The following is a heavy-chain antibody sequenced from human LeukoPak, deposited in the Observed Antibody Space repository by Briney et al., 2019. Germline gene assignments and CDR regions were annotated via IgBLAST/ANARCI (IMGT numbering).Heavy chain of an antibody. Sequence: SETLSLTCTVSGCSISSYYWSWIRQAPGKGLEWIGYIYYSGSTNYNPSLKCRVTISVDTSKNQFSLKLSSVTAADTAVYYCARGLLDGYTHPAAFDIWGQGTMVTVSS. CDR2: IYYSGST. CDR3: ARGLLDGYTHPAAFDI. V-gene: IGHV4-59*01. J-gene: IGHJ3*02. CDR1: GCSISSYY. D-gene: IGHD5-24*01.